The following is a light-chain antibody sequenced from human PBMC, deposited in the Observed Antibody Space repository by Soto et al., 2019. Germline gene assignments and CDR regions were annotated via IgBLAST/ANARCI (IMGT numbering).Light chain of an antibody. CDR1: SSDVGGYNY. V-gene: IGLV2-14*03. J-gene: IGLJ1*01. Sequence: QSVLTQPASVSGSPGQSITISCTGTSSDVGGYNYVSWYQQHPDKAPTLMIYDVSNRPSGVSNRFSGSKSGDTASLTISGLQAEDEADYYCTSFTSRQTYVFGTGNQVTVL. CDR2: DVS. CDR3: TSFTSRQTYV.